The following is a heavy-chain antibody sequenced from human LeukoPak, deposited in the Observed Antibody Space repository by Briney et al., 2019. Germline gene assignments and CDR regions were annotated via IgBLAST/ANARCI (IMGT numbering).Heavy chain of an antibody. CDR3: AKGIAVAGHYYFDY. CDR2: ISAYNGNT. J-gene: IGHJ4*02. Sequence: APVKVSCKASGYTFTSYGISWVRQAPGQGLEWMGWISAYNGNTNYAQKLQGRVTMTTDTSTSTAYMELRSLRSDDTAVYYCAKGIAVAGHYYFDYWGQGTLVTVSS. D-gene: IGHD6-19*01. CDR1: GYTFTSYG. V-gene: IGHV1-18*01.